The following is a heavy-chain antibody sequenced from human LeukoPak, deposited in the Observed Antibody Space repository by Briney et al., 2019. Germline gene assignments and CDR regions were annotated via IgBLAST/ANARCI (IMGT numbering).Heavy chain of an antibody. V-gene: IGHV3-7*01. CDR2: IKQEGSEK. J-gene: IGHJ6*02. Sequence: GGSLRLSCAASGFTFSSYWMSWVRQAPGKGLEWVANIKQEGSEKYYVDSVKGRFTISRDNAKNSLYLQMNSLRAEDTAVYYCARGWVTIFGVVNFRDYYGMDVWGQGTTVTVSS. CDR1: GFTFSSYW. D-gene: IGHD3-3*01. CDR3: ARGWVTIFGVVNFRDYYGMDV.